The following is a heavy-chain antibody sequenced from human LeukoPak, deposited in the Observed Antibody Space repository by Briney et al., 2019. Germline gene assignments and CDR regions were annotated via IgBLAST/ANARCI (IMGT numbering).Heavy chain of an antibody. CDR3: AKGPLRGTAAAIDY. V-gene: IGHV3-30*18. J-gene: IGHJ4*02. Sequence: GGSLRLSCVASGFTFSNYGMHWARQAPGKGLEWVAVISSDERTTYYADSVKGRFTISRDISTDTLWLQIDSLRTEDTAVYYCAKGPLRGTAAAIDYWGQGTLVAVSS. CDR1: GFTFSNYG. CDR2: ISSDERTT. D-gene: IGHD2-2*01.